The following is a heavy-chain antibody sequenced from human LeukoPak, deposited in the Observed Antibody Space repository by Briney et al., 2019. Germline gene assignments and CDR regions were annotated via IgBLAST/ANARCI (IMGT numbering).Heavy chain of an antibody. CDR2: IYYSGST. CDR3: ARPGDYYDSSGYFDY. Sequence: SETLSLTCTVSGGSISSSSYYWGWIRQPPGKGLEWIGSIYYSGSTYYNPSLKSRVTISVDTSKNQFSLKLSSVTAADTAVYYCARPGDYYDSSGYFDYRGQGTLVTVSS. D-gene: IGHD3-22*01. J-gene: IGHJ4*02. CDR1: GGSISSSSYY. V-gene: IGHV4-39*01.